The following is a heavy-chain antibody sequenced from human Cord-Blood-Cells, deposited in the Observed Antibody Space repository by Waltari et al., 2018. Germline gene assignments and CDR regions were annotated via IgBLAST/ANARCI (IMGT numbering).Heavy chain of an antibody. Sequence: EVQLLESGGGLVQPGGSLRLSCAASAFTLSSYAISSVRQAPGKGLEWVSAISGSGGSTYYADSVKGRFTISRDNSKNTLYLQMNSLRAEDTAVYYCAKSIFGVVIISPFDYWGQGTLVTVSS. D-gene: IGHD3-3*01. V-gene: IGHV3-23*01. CDR2: ISGSGGST. CDR1: AFTLSSYA. J-gene: IGHJ4*02. CDR3: AKSIFGVVIISPFDY.